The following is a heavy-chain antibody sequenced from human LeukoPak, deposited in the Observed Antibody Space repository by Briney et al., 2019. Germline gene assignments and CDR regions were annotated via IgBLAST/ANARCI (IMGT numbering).Heavy chain of an antibody. CDR3: AKDLPPYYFDY. V-gene: IGHV3-30*02. CDR2: IWYDGSNK. Sequence: GGSLRLSCAASGFTFSTYGMHWVRQAPGKGLEWVTFIWYDGSNKYYADSVKGRFTISRDNSKNTLSLQMNSLRAEDTAVYYCAKDLPPYYFDYWGQGTLVTVSS. D-gene: IGHD5/OR15-5a*01. J-gene: IGHJ4*02. CDR1: GFTFSTYG.